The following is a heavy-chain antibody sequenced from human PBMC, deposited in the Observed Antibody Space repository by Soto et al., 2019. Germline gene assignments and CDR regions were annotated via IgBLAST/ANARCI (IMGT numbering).Heavy chain of an antibody. CDR1: GFTFRSFT. J-gene: IGHJ4*02. CDR2: ISSNSAYI. V-gene: IGHV3-21*01. CDR3: ARGGGGWLRLPFDY. Sequence: GGSLRLSCAASGFTFRSFTMNWVRQAPGKGLEWVSTISSNSAYIYYTDALRGRFTISRDNAKNSLYLQMNSLRAEDTAVYYCARGGGGWLRLPFDYWGQGTLVTVSS. D-gene: IGHD5-12*01.